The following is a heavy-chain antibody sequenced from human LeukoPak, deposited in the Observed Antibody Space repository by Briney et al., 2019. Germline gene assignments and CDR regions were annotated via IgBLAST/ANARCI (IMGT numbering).Heavy chain of an antibody. CDR3: ARDIYYYGSGSFSRDWFDP. D-gene: IGHD3-10*01. J-gene: IGHJ5*02. V-gene: IGHV1-3*02. Sequence: ASVKVSCKASGYTFTNYAMHWVRQAPGQRLEWMGWSNDGNGDTRYSQEFQGRVTMTTDTSTSTAYMELRSLRSDDTAVYYCARDIYYYGSGSFSRDWFDPWGQGTLVTVSS. CDR2: SNDGNGDT. CDR1: GYTFTNYA.